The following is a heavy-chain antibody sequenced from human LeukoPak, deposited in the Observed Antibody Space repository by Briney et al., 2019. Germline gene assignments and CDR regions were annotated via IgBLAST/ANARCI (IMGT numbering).Heavy chain of an antibody. D-gene: IGHD6-6*01. CDR1: GYTFTGYY. Sequence: ASVKVSCKASGYTFTGYYMHWVRQAPGQGLEWMGWINPKGGGTSYAQKFQGRVTMTRDTSISTAYMELIRLRSDDTAMYYCARTPPRPVSGYYYHMDVWGKGTTVTVSS. CDR3: ARTPPRPVSGYYYHMDV. V-gene: IGHV1-2*02. CDR2: INPKGGGT. J-gene: IGHJ6*03.